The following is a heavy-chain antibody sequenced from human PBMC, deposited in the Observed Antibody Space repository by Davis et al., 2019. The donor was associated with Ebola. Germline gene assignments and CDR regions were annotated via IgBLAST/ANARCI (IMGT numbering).Heavy chain of an antibody. CDR1: GGTFSSYP. CDR3: ARDLGAADDY. V-gene: IGHV1-69*06. CDR2: IIPIFGTA. J-gene: IGHJ4*02. D-gene: IGHD2-15*01. Sequence: LVKVSCKASGGTFSSYPISWVRQAPGQGLEWMGGIIPIFGTANYAQKFQGRVTITADKSTSTAYMELSSLRSEDTAVYYCARDLGAADDYWGQGTLVTVSS.